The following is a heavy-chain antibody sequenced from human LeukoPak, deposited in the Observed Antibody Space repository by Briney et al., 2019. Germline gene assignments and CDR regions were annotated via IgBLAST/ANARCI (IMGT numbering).Heavy chain of an antibody. CDR2: IKQDGSEK. D-gene: IGHD2-2*02. CDR1: GLTFSSYW. V-gene: IGHV3-7*01. CDR3: ARDGGYCSSTSCYTRTENY. Sequence: GGSLRLSCAASGLTFSSYWMSWVRQAPGKGLEWVANIKQDGSEKYYVDSVKGRFTISRDNAKNSLYLQMNSLRAEDTAVYYCARDGGYCSSTSCYTRTENYWGQGTLVTVSS. J-gene: IGHJ4*02.